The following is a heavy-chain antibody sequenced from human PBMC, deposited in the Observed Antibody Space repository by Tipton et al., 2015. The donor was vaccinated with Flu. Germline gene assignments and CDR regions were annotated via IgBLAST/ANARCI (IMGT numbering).Heavy chain of an antibody. CDR3: VRDKTGYSVLDY. Sequence: TLSLTCTVSGGSISSGDYYWSWIRQPPGKGLEWIGYIYYSGSTYYNPSLKSRVTISVDTSKNQFSLRLSSVTAADTAMYYCVRDKTGYSVLDYWGQGTLVTVSS. CDR1: GGSISSGDYY. J-gene: IGHJ4*02. CDR2: IYYSGST. V-gene: IGHV4-30-4*01. D-gene: IGHD3-9*01.